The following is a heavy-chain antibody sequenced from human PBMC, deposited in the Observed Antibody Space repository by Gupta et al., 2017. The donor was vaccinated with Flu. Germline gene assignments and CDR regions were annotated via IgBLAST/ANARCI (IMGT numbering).Heavy chain of an antibody. CDR1: GLNFKNYA. CDR2: VSGSGGST. J-gene: IGHJ6*02. D-gene: IGHD5-18*01. V-gene: IGHV3-23*01. Sequence: EVQLLESGGTLVQPGGSLRLSCAVSGLNFKNYAMNWVREAPGKGLEWVSGVSGSGGSTYYANSVKGRFTVSRDKSKNTVFLQMSSLRAEDTGIYYCAKEDSPMVTRYFGMDVWGQGTTVTVSS. CDR3: AKEDSPMVTRYFGMDV.